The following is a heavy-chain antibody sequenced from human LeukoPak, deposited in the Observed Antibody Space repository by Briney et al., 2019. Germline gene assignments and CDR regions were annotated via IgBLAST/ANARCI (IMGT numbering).Heavy chain of an antibody. Sequence: GGSLRLSCVASGFNFSTYDLSWVRQSPGKGLEWVSIIGVSGGTKYYAESMKGRFTISRDNSKNTVYLQMNSLRDEDTAAYFCAKGIYDSSGYYLDSWGQGTLVTVSS. D-gene: IGHD3-22*01. J-gene: IGHJ4*02. CDR3: AKGIYDSSGYYLDS. V-gene: IGHV3-23*01. CDR1: GFNFSTYD. CDR2: IGVSGGTK.